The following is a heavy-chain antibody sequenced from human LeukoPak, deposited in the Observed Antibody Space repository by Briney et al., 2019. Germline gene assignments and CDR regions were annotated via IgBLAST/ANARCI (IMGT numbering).Heavy chain of an antibody. CDR3: AKDLGDEEVVVVPAATFDY. CDR1: GFTFSSYG. J-gene: IGHJ4*02. V-gene: IGHV3-30*02. Sequence: GGSLRLSCAASGFTFSSYGMHWVRQAPGEGLEWVAFIRYDGSNKYYADSVKGRFTISRDNFKNTLYLQMNSLRAEDTAVYYCAKDLGDEEVVVVPAATFDYWGQGTLVTVSS. CDR2: IRYDGSNK. D-gene: IGHD2-2*01.